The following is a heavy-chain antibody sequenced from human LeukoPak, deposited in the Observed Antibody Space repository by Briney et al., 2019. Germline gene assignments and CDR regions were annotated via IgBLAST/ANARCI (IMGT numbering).Heavy chain of an antibody. J-gene: IGHJ4*02. CDR1: GYTFTGYY. CDR2: INPNSGGT. CDR3: ARAKWELLRAPFDY. D-gene: IGHD1-26*01. Sequence: GASVKVTCKASGYTFTGYYMHWVRQAPGQGLEWMGWINPNSGGTNYAQKFQGRVTMTRDTSISTAYMELSRLRSDDTAVYYCARAKWELLRAPFDYWGQGTLVTVSS. V-gene: IGHV1-2*02.